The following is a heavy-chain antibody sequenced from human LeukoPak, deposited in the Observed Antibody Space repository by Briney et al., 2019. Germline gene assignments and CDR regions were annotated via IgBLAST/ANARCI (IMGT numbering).Heavy chain of an antibody. CDR2: ISGSGGST. D-gene: IGHD3-10*01. CDR3: AKRYFGNYYFDY. J-gene: IGHJ4*02. Sequence: GGSLRLSCAASGFTFSNYAMSWFRQAPGKGLEWVSAISGSGGSTYYADSVKGRFTISRDNSKNTLYLQMNSLRAEDMAVYYCAKRYFGNYYFDYWGQGALVTVSS. V-gene: IGHV3-23*01. CDR1: GFTFSNYA.